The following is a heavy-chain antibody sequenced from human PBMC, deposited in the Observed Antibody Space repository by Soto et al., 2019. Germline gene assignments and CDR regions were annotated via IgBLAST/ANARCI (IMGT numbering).Heavy chain of an antibody. V-gene: IGHV1-46*01. Sequence: ASVKVSCKASGYTFTSYYMHWVRQAPGQGLEWMGIINPSGGSTSYAQKFQGRVTMTRDTSTSTVYMELSSLRSEDTAVYYCARGPPAAREMATILARSDYWGQGTLVTVSS. CDR3: ARGPPAAREMATILARSDY. J-gene: IGHJ4*02. CDR1: GYTFTSYY. D-gene: IGHD5-12*01. CDR2: INPSGGST.